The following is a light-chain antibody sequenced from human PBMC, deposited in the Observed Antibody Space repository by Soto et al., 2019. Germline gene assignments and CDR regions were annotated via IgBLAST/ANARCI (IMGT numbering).Light chain of an antibody. J-gene: IGKJ5*01. CDR3: QQYDNFPRAIN. Sequence: DIQITPSPFSLSAFVGDRVTIACPASQDISNYLHWYQQKPGQAPKLLIYDASNLETGVPSRFSGSGSGTDFTFTISSLQPEDIATYYCQQYDNFPRAINFGQGTRLEIK. V-gene: IGKV1-33*01. CDR1: QDISNY. CDR2: DAS.